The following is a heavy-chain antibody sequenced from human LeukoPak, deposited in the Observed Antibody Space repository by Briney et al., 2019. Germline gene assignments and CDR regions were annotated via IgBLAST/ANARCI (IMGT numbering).Heavy chain of an antibody. J-gene: IGHJ4*02. Sequence: SGGSLRLSXTASGLTFSTSGFNWVCQAPGKGLEWVASIGPTGSDRYHADSIKGRFTISRDNANNFLYLQMNSLRAEDTAVYYCATETNGRHYDYWGQGTLLTVSS. CDR1: GLTFSTSG. D-gene: IGHD1-14*01. CDR3: ATETNGRHYDY. CDR2: IGPTGSDR. V-gene: IGHV3-21*06.